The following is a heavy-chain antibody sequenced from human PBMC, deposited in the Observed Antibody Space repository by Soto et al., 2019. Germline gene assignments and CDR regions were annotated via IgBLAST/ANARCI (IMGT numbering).Heavy chain of an antibody. J-gene: IGHJ4*02. V-gene: IGHV4-34*01. CDR1: GGSFSGYY. CDR2: INHSGST. CDR3: ARNRHLNKKDYGDYGIDY. D-gene: IGHD4-17*01. Sequence: PSETLSLTCAVYGGSFSGYYWSWIRQPPGKGLEWIGEINHSGSTNCNPSLKSRVTISVDTSKNQFSLKLSSVTAADTAVYYCARNRHLNKKDYGDYGIDYWGQGTLVTVSS.